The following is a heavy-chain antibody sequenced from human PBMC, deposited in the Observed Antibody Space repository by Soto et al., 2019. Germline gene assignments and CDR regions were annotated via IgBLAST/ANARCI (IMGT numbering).Heavy chain of an antibody. V-gene: IGHV1-69*06. D-gene: IGHD3-10*01. Sequence: QVQLVQSGAEVKKPGSSVKVSCKASGGTFSSYAISWVRQAPGQGLEWMGGIITVFGTANYAEKFQGRVTITADRYTSTAYMDLSSLRSDDTAVYYCARGLGELAYYYGMDVWGQGTTVTVSS. J-gene: IGHJ6*02. CDR2: IITVFGTA. CDR1: GGTFSSYA. CDR3: ARGLGELAYYYGMDV.